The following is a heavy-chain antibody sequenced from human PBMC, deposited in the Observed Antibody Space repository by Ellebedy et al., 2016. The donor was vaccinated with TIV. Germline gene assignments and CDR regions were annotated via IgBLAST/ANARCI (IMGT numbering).Heavy chain of an antibody. CDR3: ARRKVTIPRADAYFDY. Sequence: GSLRLSXTVSGGSISSSSYYWGWIRQPPGKGLEWIGSIYYSGTTYYNPSLKSRVTISIDTSKNQFSLRLSSVTAADTAIYRCARRKVTIPRADAYFDYWGQGILVTVSS. CDR1: GGSISSSSYY. V-gene: IGHV4-39*01. J-gene: IGHJ4*02. D-gene: IGHD3-3*01. CDR2: IYYSGTT.